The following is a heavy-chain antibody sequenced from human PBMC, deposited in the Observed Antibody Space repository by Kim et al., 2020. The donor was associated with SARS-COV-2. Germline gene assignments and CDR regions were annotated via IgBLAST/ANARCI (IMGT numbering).Heavy chain of an antibody. Sequence: GGSLRLSCAASGSTFGNYGMHWVRRAPGKGLEWVGVILYDGENKNYADSVQGRFTISRDNSKTTLYLEMNSLRAEDTAVYYCARSGGMSTRHYGMDVWGQGTTVTVSS. CDR3: ARSGGMSTRHYGMDV. D-gene: IGHD3-10*01. J-gene: IGHJ6*02. CDR1: GSTFGNYG. V-gene: IGHV3-33*03. CDR2: ILYDGENK.